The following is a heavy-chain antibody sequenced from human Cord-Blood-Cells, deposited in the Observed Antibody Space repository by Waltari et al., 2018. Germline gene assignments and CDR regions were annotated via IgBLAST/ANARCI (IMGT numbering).Heavy chain of an antibody. V-gene: IGHV3-33*01. Sequence: QVQLVESGGGVVQPGRSLRLSCGASGFTFSSYGMPWVRQAPGKGLEWVAVIWYDGSNKYYTDSVKGRFTISRDNSKNTLYLQMNSLRAEDTAVYYCARDSSSSFDYWGQGTLVTVSS. CDR1: GFTFSSYG. CDR2: IWYDGSNK. D-gene: IGHD6-6*01. J-gene: IGHJ4*02. CDR3: ARDSSSSFDY.